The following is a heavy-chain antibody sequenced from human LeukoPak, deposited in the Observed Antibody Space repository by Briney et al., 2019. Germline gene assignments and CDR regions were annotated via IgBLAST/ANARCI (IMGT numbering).Heavy chain of an antibody. J-gene: IGHJ4*02. CDR1: GYTFTSYG. V-gene: IGHV1-18*01. Sequence: GASVKVSCKASGYTFTSYGISWVRQAPGQGLEWMGWISAYNGNTNYAQKLQGRVTITTDTSTSTAYMELRSLRSDDTAVYYCARVPRGYSSGWSYFDYWGQGTLVTVSS. D-gene: IGHD6-19*01. CDR3: ARVPRGYSSGWSYFDY. CDR2: ISAYNGNT.